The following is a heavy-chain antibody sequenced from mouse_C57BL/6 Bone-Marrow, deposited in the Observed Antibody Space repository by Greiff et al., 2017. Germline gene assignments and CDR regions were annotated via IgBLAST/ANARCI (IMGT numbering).Heavy chain of an antibody. D-gene: IGHD1-1*01. CDR1: GYTFTSYW. V-gene: IGHV1-64*01. Sequence: QVQLQQPGAELVKPGASVKLSCKASGYTFTSYWMHWVKQRPGQGLEWIGMIHPNSGSTNYNEKFKSKATLTVDKSSSTAYMQLSSLTSEDSAVYYCAREDYYGSSFWYFDVWSTGTTVTVSS. J-gene: IGHJ1*03. CDR3: AREDYYGSSFWYFDV. CDR2: IHPNSGST.